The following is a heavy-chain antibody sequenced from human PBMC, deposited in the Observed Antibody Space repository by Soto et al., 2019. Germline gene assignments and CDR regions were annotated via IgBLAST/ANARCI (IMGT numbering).Heavy chain of an antibody. CDR3: ARRLSYYDFLSGYPPYYYGMDV. D-gene: IGHD3-3*01. CDR2: IDPSDSYT. J-gene: IGHJ6*02. CDR1: GYSFTSYW. V-gene: IGHV5-10-1*01. Sequence: LKISCKGSGYSFTSYWISWVRQMPGKGLEWIGRIDPSDSYTNYSPSFQGHVTISADKSISTAYLQWSSLKASDTAMYYCARRLSYYDFLSGYPPYYYGMDVSGQGXTVTGYS.